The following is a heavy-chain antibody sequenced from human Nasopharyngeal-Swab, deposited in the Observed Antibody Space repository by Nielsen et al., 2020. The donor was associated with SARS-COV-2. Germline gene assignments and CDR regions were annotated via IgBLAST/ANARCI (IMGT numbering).Heavy chain of an antibody. CDR2: ISGSGGST. V-gene: IGHV3-23*01. J-gene: IGHJ3*01. Sequence: VGSLRLSCSSSGFTFISYAMSWVRQAPGKGLALFSAISGSGGSTYYADSVKGRFTISRDNSKNTLYLQMNSLRAEDTAVYYCARDAYDIWSGLARESYGFDFWGQGTMVTVSS. CDR1: GFTFISYA. D-gene: IGHD3-3*01. CDR3: ARDAYDIWSGLARESYGFDF.